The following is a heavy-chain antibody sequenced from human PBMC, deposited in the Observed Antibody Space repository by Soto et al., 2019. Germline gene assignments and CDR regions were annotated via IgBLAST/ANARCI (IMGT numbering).Heavy chain of an antibody. V-gene: IGHV6-1*01. CDR2: TYYRSKWYN. CDR3: ARVTGHIAGAGFHP. CDR1: GDSVSSNSAA. J-gene: IGHJ5*02. Sequence: PSQTLSLTCVISGDSVSSNSAAWNWIRQSPSRGLEWLGRTYYRSKWYNDYAASVKSRITINPDTSKNQFSLQLNSVTPEDTAVYYCARVTGHIAGAGFHPWGQGTLVTVSS. D-gene: IGHD6-19*01.